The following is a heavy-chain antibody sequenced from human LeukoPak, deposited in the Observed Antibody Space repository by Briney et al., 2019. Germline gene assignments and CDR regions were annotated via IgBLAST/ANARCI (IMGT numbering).Heavy chain of an antibody. V-gene: IGHV3-7*01. CDR1: GFTFNRDW. CDR2: IKEDGSEK. D-gene: IGHD6-19*01. J-gene: IGHJ4*02. Sequence: GGSLRLSCTASGFTFNRDWTAWVRQAPGKGLEWVANIKEDGSEKNYVDSVKGRFTISRDNAENSVYLQMNDLRAEDTGVYYCVTKEPSTSGWSYGGQGTRVTVSS. CDR3: VTKEPSTSGWSY.